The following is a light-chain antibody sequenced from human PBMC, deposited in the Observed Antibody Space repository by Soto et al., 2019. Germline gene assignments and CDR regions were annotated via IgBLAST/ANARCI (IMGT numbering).Light chain of an antibody. CDR3: QQYNNWTLAT. CDR2: GAS. Sequence: EVGRSRCPATLYVSPGERATLSCRASQSISSNLAWYQQKPGQAPRLLIYGASTRATGIPARFSGSGSGTEFTLTISSLQSEDFAVYYCQQYNNWTLATFGQGTKVDIK. J-gene: IGKJ1*01. CDR1: QSISSN. V-gene: IGKV3-15*01.